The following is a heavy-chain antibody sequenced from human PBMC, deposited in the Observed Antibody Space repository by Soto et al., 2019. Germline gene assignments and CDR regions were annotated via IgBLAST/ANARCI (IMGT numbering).Heavy chain of an antibody. V-gene: IGHV4-34*01. CDR3: ARGVVGATTAGLFDY. Sequence: QVQLQQWGAGLLKPSETLSLTCAVYGGSFSGYDWSWIRQSPGKGLEWVGEINHSGSTNYNPSLKRRVTMSVDTSTNQVSLKLSSVTAADTAVYYCARGVVGATTAGLFDYWGQGTLVTVSA. CDR1: GGSFSGYD. CDR2: INHSGST. D-gene: IGHD1-26*01. J-gene: IGHJ4*02.